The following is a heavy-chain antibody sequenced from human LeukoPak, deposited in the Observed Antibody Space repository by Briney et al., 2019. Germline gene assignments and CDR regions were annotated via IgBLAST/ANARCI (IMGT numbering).Heavy chain of an antibody. CDR2: INPNSGVT. D-gene: IGHD3-22*01. V-gene: IGHV1-2*02. J-gene: IGHJ4*02. CDR1: GSTFTAYY. Sequence: SVKLSCTASGSTFTAYYMNWVRQAPGQGLEWVGWINPNSGVTNYAQNFQARVTMTRDTSITTTYMELNRLKSDDAAVYYCASEYDSSGFGPLGVNNWGQGTLVTVPS. CDR3: ASEYDSSGFGPLGVNN.